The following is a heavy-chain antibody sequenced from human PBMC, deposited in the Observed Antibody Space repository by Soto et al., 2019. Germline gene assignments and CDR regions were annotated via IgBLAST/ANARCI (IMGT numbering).Heavy chain of an antibody. Sequence: PSQTLSLTCAISGDSVSSNSAAWNWIRQSPSRGLEWLGRTYYRSKWFNDYAVSVKSRITINPDTSKNQFSLKLSSVTAADTAVYYCALYSSGWPPKAPFDPWGQGTLVTVSS. J-gene: IGHJ5*02. CDR3: ALYSSGWPPKAPFDP. V-gene: IGHV6-1*01. CDR2: TYYRSKWFN. D-gene: IGHD6-19*01. CDR1: GDSVSSNSAA.